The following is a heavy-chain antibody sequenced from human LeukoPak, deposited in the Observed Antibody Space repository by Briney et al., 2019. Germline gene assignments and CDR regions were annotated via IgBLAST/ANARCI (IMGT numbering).Heavy chain of an antibody. V-gene: IGHV1-69*13. CDR2: IIPIFGTA. D-gene: IGHD2-15*01. J-gene: IGHJ4*02. CDR3: ARARYCSGGSCRLFDY. Sequence: SVKVSCKASGGTFSSYAISWVRQAPGQGLEWMGGIIPIFGTANYAQKFQGRVTITADGSTSTAYMELSSLRSEDTAVYYCARARYCSGGSCRLFDYWGQGTLVTVSS. CDR1: GGTFSSYA.